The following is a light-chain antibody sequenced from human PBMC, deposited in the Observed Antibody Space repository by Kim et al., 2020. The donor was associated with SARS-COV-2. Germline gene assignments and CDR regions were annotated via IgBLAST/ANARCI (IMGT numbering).Light chain of an antibody. Sequence: AVVRDRVTITCRASQGIINDVDWYQQKPGKAPKGLIFGASTLQGGVPSRFSGSGSGTEFTLTISSLQPEDFATYYCQQFNTYPLTFGGGTKVDIK. CDR3: QQFNTYPLT. J-gene: IGKJ4*01. V-gene: IGKV1-17*01. CDR2: GAS. CDR1: QGIIND.